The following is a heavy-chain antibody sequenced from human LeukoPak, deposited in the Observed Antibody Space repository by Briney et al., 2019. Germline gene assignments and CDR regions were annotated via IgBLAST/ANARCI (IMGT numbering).Heavy chain of an antibody. CDR2: IYYSGST. Sequence: SETLSLTCTVSGGSISSSSYYWSWIRQPPGKGLEWIGYIYYSGSTNYNPSLKSRVTISVDTSKNQFSLKLSSVTAADTAVYYCARQGTYCGGDCYIYFDYWGQGTLVTVSS. J-gene: IGHJ4*02. V-gene: IGHV4-61*05. CDR3: ARQGTYCGGDCYIYFDY. D-gene: IGHD2-21*02. CDR1: GGSISSSSYY.